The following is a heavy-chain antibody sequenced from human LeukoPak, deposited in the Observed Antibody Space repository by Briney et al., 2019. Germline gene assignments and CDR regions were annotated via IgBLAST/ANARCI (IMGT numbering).Heavy chain of an antibody. D-gene: IGHD3-16*01. CDR3: ARDLGGTLRYFDY. J-gene: IGHJ4*02. V-gene: IGHV1-3*01. CDR2: INAGNGNT. CDR1: GYTFTSYA. Sequence: ASVKVSCKASGYTFTSYAMHWVRQAPGQRLEWMGWINAGNGNTKYSQKFQGRVTITRDTSASTAYMELSSLRSEDTAVYYCARDLGGTLRYFDYWGQGTLVTVSS.